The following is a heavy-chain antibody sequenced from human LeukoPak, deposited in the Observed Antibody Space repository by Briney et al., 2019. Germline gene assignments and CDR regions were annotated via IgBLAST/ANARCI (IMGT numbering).Heavy chain of an antibody. V-gene: IGHV4-59*08. CDR2: IYYSGST. Sequence: SETLSLTSTVSGGSISSYYWSWIRQPPGKGLEWIGYIYYSGSTNYNPSLKSRVTISVDTSKNQFSLKLSSVTAADTAVYYCARQYLGAGWSNYYYYYMDVWGKGTTVTVSS. J-gene: IGHJ6*03. CDR1: GGSISSYY. D-gene: IGHD2-15*01. CDR3: ARQYLGAGWSNYYYYYMDV.